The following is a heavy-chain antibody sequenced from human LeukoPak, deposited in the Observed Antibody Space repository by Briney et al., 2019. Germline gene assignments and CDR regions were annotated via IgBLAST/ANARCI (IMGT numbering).Heavy chain of an antibody. Sequence: GSSVKVSCKASGGTFSSYAISWVRQAPGQGLEWMGRIIPILGIANYAQKFQGRVTITADKSTSTAYMELSSLRSEDTAVYYCARDQDHIAVAGIDYWSQGTLVTVSS. CDR1: GGTFSSYA. V-gene: IGHV1-69*04. CDR3: ARDQDHIAVAGIDY. CDR2: IIPILGIA. J-gene: IGHJ4*02. D-gene: IGHD6-19*01.